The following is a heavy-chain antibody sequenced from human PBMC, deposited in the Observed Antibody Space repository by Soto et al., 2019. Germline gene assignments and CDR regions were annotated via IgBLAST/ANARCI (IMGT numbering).Heavy chain of an antibody. J-gene: IGHJ6*02. Sequence: ASVKVSCKASGYTFTGYYMHWVRQAPGQGLEWIGWINPNSGGTNYAQKFQGRVTMTRDTSISTAYMELSRLRSDDTAVYYCASAGYSSGWSDSYYYYGMDVWGQGTTVTVSS. D-gene: IGHD6-19*01. CDR3: ASAGYSSGWSDSYYYYGMDV. CDR1: GYTFTGYY. CDR2: INPNSGGT. V-gene: IGHV1-2*02.